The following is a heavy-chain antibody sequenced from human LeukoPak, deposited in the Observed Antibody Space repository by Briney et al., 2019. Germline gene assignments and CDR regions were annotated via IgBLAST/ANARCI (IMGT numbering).Heavy chain of an antibody. CDR3: ARGLSTRGGPMDV. CDR1: GFTFDDYA. J-gene: IGHJ6*02. D-gene: IGHD3-10*01. Sequence: SLRLSFAASGFTFDDYAMHWVRQAPGKGLEWGSGISWNSGSIGYAGSVKGRFTISRDNAKNSLYLQMNSLRAEDTALYYCARGLSTRGGPMDVRGQGTTVTVSS. V-gene: IGHV3-9*01. CDR2: ISWNSGSI.